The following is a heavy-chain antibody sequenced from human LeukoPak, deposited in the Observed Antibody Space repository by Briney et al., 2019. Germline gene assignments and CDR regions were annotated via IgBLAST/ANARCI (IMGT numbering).Heavy chain of an antibody. Sequence: SETLSLTCAVYGGSFSGYYWSWIRQPPGKGLEWIGESKHSGGANYNPSLKSRVTISVDTSKKQFSLTLTSVTAADTAVYYCARGQWEVRGIIITQLDYWGQGTLVTVSS. CDR3: ARGQWEVRGIIITQLDY. CDR2: SKHSGGA. V-gene: IGHV4-34*01. CDR1: GGSFSGYY. J-gene: IGHJ4*02. D-gene: IGHD3-10*01.